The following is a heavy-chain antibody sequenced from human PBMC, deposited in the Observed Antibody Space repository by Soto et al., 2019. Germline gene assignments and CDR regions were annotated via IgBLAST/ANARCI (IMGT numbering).Heavy chain of an antibody. D-gene: IGHD6-19*01. CDR1: GYTFTSYG. CDR3: ASKHSNGWYNDAFDI. Sequence: ASVKVSCKASGYTFTSYGISWVRQAPGQGLEWMGWISAYNGNTNYAQKLQGRVTMTTDTSTSTAYMELRSLRSDDTAVYYCASKHSNGWYNDAFDIWGQGTMVTVSS. V-gene: IGHV1-18*01. J-gene: IGHJ3*02. CDR2: ISAYNGNT.